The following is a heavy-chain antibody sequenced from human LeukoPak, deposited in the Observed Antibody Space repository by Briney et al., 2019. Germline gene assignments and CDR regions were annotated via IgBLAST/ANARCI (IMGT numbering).Heavy chain of an antibody. J-gene: IGHJ4*02. Sequence: PGGSLRLSCAASGFTFSSYAMSWVRQAPGKGLEWVSAISGSGGSTYYADSVKGRFTISRDNSKNTLYLQMNSLRAEDTAVYYCANDRIVVVTGCFDYWGQGTLVTVSS. CDR1: GFTFSSYA. D-gene: IGHD3-22*01. V-gene: IGHV3-23*01. CDR3: ANDRIVVVTGCFDY. CDR2: ISGSGGST.